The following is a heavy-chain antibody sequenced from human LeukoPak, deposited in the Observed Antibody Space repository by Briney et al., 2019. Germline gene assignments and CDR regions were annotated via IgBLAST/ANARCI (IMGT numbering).Heavy chain of an antibody. CDR3: ARDRTATWGYQEFQA. Sequence: GGSVRLYCAASGFSFSSYSMSWVRQAPGKGLEWVSSISSTSKYIYYRDSVEGRFTFSRDNAKNSLFLQMNSLRVEDTAVYFCARDRTATWGYQEFQAWGQGTLVTVSS. V-gene: IGHV3-21*01. J-gene: IGHJ5*02. CDR2: ISSTSKYI. D-gene: IGHD2-2*01. CDR1: GFSFSSYS.